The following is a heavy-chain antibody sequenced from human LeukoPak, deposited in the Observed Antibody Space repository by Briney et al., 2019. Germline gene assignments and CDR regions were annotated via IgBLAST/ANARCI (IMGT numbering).Heavy chain of an antibody. V-gene: IGHV4-59*12. J-gene: IGHJ5*02. CDR3: ARRSLQLWLRARPDWFDP. Sequence: RTSETLSLTCSVSGDSISSYYWTWIRQTPGKGLEWIAYIHYNGNTKSNPSLKSRVTISLDTSKNQFSLKLSSVTAADTAVYYCARRSLQLWLRARPDWFDPWGQGTLVTVSS. CDR2: IHYNGNT. CDR1: GDSISSYY. D-gene: IGHD5-18*01.